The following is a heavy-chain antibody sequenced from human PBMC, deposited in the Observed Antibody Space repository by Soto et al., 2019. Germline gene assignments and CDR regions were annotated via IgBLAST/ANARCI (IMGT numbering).Heavy chain of an antibody. J-gene: IGHJ6*02. Sequence: EVQLVESGGGLVKPGGSLRLSCAASGFTFSSYSMNWVRQAPGRGLEWVSSISSSSSYIYYADPVKGRFTISSDNPENTLYLPMNSLRAEDTAVYYCARSRGYDFWSGYSSDGMDVCGQGTTVTVSS. CDR3: ARSRGYDFWSGYSSDGMDV. CDR2: ISSSSSYI. D-gene: IGHD3-3*01. V-gene: IGHV3-21*01. CDR1: GFTFSSYS.